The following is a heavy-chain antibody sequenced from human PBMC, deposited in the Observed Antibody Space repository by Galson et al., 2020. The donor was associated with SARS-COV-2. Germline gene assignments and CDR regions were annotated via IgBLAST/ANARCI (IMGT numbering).Heavy chain of an antibody. J-gene: IGHJ2*01. CDR3: ARDSSSFESNWFFDL. Sequence: TLSLTCTVSGGSISSGPYYWSWIRQSAGMGLELIVCLYPTGSSTYNPSLGYLVTIAIDTSKNQFSLNLSSITAKDTAVYYCARDSSSFESNWFFDLWGRGTLVTVSS. D-gene: IGHD6-19*01. CDR2: LYPTGSS. V-gene: IGHV4-61*02. CDR1: GGSISSGPYY.